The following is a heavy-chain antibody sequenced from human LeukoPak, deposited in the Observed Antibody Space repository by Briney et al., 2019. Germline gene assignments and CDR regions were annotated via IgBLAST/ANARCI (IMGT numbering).Heavy chain of an antibody. CDR1: GFTFSDWY. Sequence: GGSLRLSCAASGFTFSDWYMSWIRQAPGKGLEWVSYISNSGSTIYYADSVKGRFTISRDNAKSSLYLQMNSLRAEDTAVYYCARLDTAMDYSAFDIWGQGTMVTVSS. D-gene: IGHD5-18*01. J-gene: IGHJ3*02. V-gene: IGHV3-11*04. CDR2: ISNSGSTI. CDR3: ARLDTAMDYSAFDI.